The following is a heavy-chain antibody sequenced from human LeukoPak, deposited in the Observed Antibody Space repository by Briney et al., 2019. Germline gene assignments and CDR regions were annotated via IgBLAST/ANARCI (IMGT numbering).Heavy chain of an antibody. CDR1: GFTFSSYA. V-gene: IGHV3-23*01. CDR2: ISGSGGST. CDR3: AISGGYWAWAH. J-gene: IGHJ4*02. D-gene: IGHD1-26*01. Sequence: PGGSLRLSCAASGFTFSSYAMSWVRQAPGKGLEWVSGISGSGGSTYYADSVKGRFTISRDNSKNTLFLQMNSLRAEDTAVYYCAISGGYWAWAHWGQGTMVTVSS.